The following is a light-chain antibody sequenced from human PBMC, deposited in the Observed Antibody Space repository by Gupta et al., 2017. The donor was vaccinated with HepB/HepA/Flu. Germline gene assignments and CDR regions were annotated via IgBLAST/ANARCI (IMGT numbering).Light chain of an antibody. CDR2: DAS. Sequence: EIVLSHSPATLSVSPGERATLACRASQSVSRNLDWFQQKPGQAPRHLIYDASTRATGVPARFSGSGSGTEFTLTISSLQSEDFAVYYWQQYNNWPLTFGQGTKVEIK. CDR3: QQYNNWPLT. V-gene: IGKV3-15*01. J-gene: IGKJ1*01. CDR1: QSVSRN.